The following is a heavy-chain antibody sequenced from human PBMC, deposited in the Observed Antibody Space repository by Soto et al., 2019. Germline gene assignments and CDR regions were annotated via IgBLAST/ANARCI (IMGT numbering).Heavy chain of an antibody. Sequence: SETLSLTCAVSGGSFTSNNWWTWVRQPPGQGLEWIGEVYRTGSTNYNPSLKSRVTISLDKSENQFSLKVTYLTAADTAVYYCASRDPGTSVDYWGQGTLVTVSS. D-gene: IGHD1-7*01. CDR2: VYRTGST. V-gene: IGHV4-4*02. CDR3: ASRDPGTSVDY. J-gene: IGHJ4*02. CDR1: GGSFTSNNW.